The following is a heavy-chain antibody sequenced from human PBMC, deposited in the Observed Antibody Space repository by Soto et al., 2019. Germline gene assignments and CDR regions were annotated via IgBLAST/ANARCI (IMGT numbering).Heavy chain of an antibody. J-gene: IGHJ6*02. CDR3: AKRSRLGPAAGDYYYYYGMDV. V-gene: IGHV3-23*01. D-gene: IGHD2-2*01. CDR2: ISGSGGST. CDR1: GFTFSSYA. Sequence: GGSLRLSCAASGFTFSSYAMSWVRQAPGKGLEWVSAISGSGGSTYYADSVKGRFTISRDNSKNTLYLQMNSLRAEDTAVYYCAKRSRLGPAAGDYYYYYGMDVWGQGTTVTVSS.